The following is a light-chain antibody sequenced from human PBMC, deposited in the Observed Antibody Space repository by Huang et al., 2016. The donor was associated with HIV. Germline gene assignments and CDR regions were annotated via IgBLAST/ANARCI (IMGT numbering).Light chain of an antibody. Sequence: DIQMTQSPSPLSASIGDRITISCRASQDIDAYLAWYQHKPGKVPHLLIYAASTLQSGVPSRFSGSGSGTNFTLTIGSLQPEDVGSYYCQKYNDVPRTFGHGTKVEIK. J-gene: IGKJ1*01. V-gene: IGKV1-27*01. CDR2: AAS. CDR1: QDIDAY. CDR3: QKYNDVPRT.